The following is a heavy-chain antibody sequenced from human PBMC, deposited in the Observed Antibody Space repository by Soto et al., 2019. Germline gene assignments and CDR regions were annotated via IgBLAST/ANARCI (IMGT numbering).Heavy chain of an antibody. V-gene: IGHV3-13*01. D-gene: IGHD6-19*01. Sequence: EVQLVESGGGLVQPGGTLRLSCAASGFTFSSYDMHWVRQDTGKGLEWVSAIGNAGDTYYPGSVKGRFTISRENAKNSLYLQMNSRRAGDTAVYYCARGPYSSGYYFDYWGQGTLVTVSS. CDR2: IGNAGDT. CDR1: GFTFSSYD. J-gene: IGHJ4*02. CDR3: ARGPYSSGYYFDY.